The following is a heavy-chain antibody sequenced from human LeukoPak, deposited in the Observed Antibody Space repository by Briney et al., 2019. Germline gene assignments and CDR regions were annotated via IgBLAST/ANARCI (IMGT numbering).Heavy chain of an antibody. V-gene: IGHV3-7*01. CDR2: IKEDGSDK. CDR3: ARERRITMIVVVITTGGGAFDI. Sequence: GGSLRLSCAASGVTFSSYWMSWVRQAPGKGLEWVANIKEDGSDKYYVDSVKGRFTISRDNAKNTLYLQMNSLRAEDTAVYYCARERRITMIVVVITTGGGAFDIWGQGTMVTVSS. J-gene: IGHJ3*02. D-gene: IGHD3-22*01. CDR1: GVTFSSYW.